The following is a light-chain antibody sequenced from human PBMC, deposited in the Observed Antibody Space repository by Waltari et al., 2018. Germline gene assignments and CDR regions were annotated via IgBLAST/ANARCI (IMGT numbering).Light chain of an antibody. J-gene: IGLJ1*01. Sequence: SFVLTQPPSVSVAPGQTASISCGGDNIGRKSVPWYHQKSGQAPVLVVYDDSDRPSGIPERFSGSNSGSTAALTISRVEAGDEADYYCQVWDGDSDHYVFGTGTKVTVL. CDR2: DDS. CDR1: NIGRKS. CDR3: QVWDGDSDHYV. V-gene: IGLV3-21*02.